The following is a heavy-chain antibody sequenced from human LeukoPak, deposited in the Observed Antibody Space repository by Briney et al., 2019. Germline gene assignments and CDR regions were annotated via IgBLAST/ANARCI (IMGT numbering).Heavy chain of an antibody. D-gene: IGHD3-10*01. CDR3: ARLERFGESPFDY. Sequence: SETLSLTCAVSGYSISSGYYWGWIRQPPGKGLEWIGSIYHSGSTYCNPSLKSRVTISVDTSKNQFSLKLSSVTAADTAVYYCARLERFGESPFDYWGQGTLVTVSS. J-gene: IGHJ4*02. CDR2: IYHSGST. CDR1: GYSISSGYY. V-gene: IGHV4-38-2*01.